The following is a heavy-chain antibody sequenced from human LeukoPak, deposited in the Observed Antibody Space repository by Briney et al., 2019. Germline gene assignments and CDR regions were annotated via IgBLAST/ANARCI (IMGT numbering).Heavy chain of an antibody. Sequence: ASVKVSCKASGYTSTGYYMHWVRQAPGQGLEWMGWINPNSGGTNYAQKFQGWVTMTRDTSISTAYMELSRLRSDDTAVYYCARVLYSSSWYYFDYWGQGTLVTVSS. D-gene: IGHD6-13*01. J-gene: IGHJ4*02. CDR1: GYTSTGYY. CDR2: INPNSGGT. V-gene: IGHV1-2*04. CDR3: ARVLYSSSWYYFDY.